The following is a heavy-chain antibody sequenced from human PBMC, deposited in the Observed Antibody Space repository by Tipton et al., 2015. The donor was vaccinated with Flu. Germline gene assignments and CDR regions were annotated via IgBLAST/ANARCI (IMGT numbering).Heavy chain of an antibody. J-gene: IGHJ5*02. Sequence: TLSLTCAVYGGSFSGHYWTWIRQPPGKGLEWIGEINHSGSTYYNPSLKSRVTISIDTSKNQFSLNMRSVTAADMAVYYCARRDYSNYVSDPKSWFDPWGQGTLVAVSS. D-gene: IGHD4-11*01. V-gene: IGHV4-34*01. CDR3: ARRDYSNYVSDPKSWFDP. CDR2: INHSGST. CDR1: GGSFSGHY.